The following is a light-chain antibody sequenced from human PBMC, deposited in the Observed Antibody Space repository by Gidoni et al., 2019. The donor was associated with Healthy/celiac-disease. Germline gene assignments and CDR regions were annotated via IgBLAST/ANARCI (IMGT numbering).Light chain of an antibody. Sequence: AIRMTQSPSSFSASTGDRVTITCRPRQGSSSYLAWYQQKPGKAPKLLIYAASTLQSGVPSRFSGSGSGTDFTLTISCLQSEDFATYYCQQYYSYPRTFGQGTKVEIK. J-gene: IGKJ1*01. V-gene: IGKV1-8*01. CDR3: QQYYSYPRT. CDR2: AAS. CDR1: QGSSSY.